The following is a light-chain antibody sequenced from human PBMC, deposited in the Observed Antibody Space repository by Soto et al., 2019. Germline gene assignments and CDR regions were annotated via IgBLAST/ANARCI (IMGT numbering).Light chain of an antibody. J-gene: IGLJ2*01. CDR3: QSYDSSLRGVV. CDR2: GNS. V-gene: IGLV1-40*01. Sequence: QLVLTQPPSVSGAPGQRVTISCTGSSSNIGAGYDVHWYQQLPGTAPKLLIYGNSNRPSGVPDRFSGSKSGTSASLAITGLQAEDEADFYCQSYDSSLRGVVFRGGTKLTVL. CDR1: SSNIGAGYD.